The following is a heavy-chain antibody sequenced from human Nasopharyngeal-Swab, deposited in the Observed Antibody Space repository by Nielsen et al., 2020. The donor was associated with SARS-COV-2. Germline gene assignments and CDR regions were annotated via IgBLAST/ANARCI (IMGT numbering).Heavy chain of an antibody. Sequence: GGSLRLSCAASGFTFSSYWMSWVRQAPGKGLEWVANIKQDGSEKYYVDSVKGRFTISRDNAKNSLYLQMNSLRAEDTAVYYCARDSFSRAGAAGSSHYYYYGMDVWGQGTTVTVSS. J-gene: IGHJ6*02. CDR1: GFTFSSYW. CDR2: IKQDGSEK. CDR3: ARDSFSRAGAAGSSHYYYYGMDV. V-gene: IGHV3-7*01. D-gene: IGHD6-13*01.